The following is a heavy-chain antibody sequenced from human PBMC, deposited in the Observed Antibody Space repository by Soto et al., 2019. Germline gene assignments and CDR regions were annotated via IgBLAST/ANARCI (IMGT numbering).Heavy chain of an antibody. V-gene: IGHV3-30*18. J-gene: IGHJ6*02. D-gene: IGHD2-2*03. CDR2: ISYDGSNK. CDR1: GFTFSSYG. CDR3: AKDARAPLDIVVVPAATYYYYYGMDV. Sequence: GVSLRLSCAASGFTFSSYGMHWVRQAPGKGLEWVAVISYDGSNKYYADSVRGRFTISRDNSKNTLYLQMNSLRAEDTAVYYCAKDARAPLDIVVVPAATYYYYYGMDVWGQGTTVTVSS.